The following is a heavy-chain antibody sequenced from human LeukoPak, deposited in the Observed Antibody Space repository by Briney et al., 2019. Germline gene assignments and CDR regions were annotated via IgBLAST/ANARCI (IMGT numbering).Heavy chain of an antibody. D-gene: IGHD4-23*01. V-gene: IGHV3-23*01. CDR2: ISGSGGSS. CDR3: AKKAGNDYGGRSFDH. J-gene: IGHJ4*02. CDR1: GFTFSSYV. Sequence: GGSLRLSCAASGFTFSSYVMSWVRQAPGKGLEWVSAISGSGGSSDYADSVKGRFTNSRDNSKNTPYLQMNSLRAEDTAIYYCAKKAGNDYGGRSFDHWGQGTLVTVSS.